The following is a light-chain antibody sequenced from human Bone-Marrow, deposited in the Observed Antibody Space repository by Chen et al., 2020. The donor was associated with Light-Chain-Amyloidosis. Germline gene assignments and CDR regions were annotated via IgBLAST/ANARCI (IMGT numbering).Light chain of an antibody. J-gene: IGKJ5*01. CDR3: QQYYDKHIT. V-gene: IGKV4-1*01. Sequence: DIVMSQSPDYLTVSMGERATINCKSSQTLLYTSNNKNYLGWYQQKPVQTPKPLIYWASLRECGVPDRFSGSGSGTDFTLTINSRQAEDVAVYYCQQYYDKHITFGQGIRLEIK. CDR1: QTLLYTSNNKNY. CDR2: WAS.